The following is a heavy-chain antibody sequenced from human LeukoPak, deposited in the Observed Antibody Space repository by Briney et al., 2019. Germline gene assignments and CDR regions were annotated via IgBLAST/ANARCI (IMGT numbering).Heavy chain of an antibody. CDR1: GYTFTSYD. V-gene: IGHV1-8*01. CDR3: ARGREWELLGIDAFDI. J-gene: IGHJ3*02. D-gene: IGHD1-26*01. CDR2: MNPNSGNT. Sequence: GASVKVSCTASGYTFTSYDINWVRQATGQGLEWMGWMNPNSGNTGYAQKFQGRVTMTRNTSISTAYMELSSLRSEDTAVYYCARGREWELLGIDAFDIWGQGTMVTVSS.